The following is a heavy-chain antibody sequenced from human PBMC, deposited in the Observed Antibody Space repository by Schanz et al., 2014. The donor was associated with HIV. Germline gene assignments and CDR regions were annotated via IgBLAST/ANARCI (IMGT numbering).Heavy chain of an antibody. V-gene: IGHV4-34*01. J-gene: IGHJ6*02. CDR2: INHSEST. D-gene: IGHD6-25*01. CDR3: GRVSGYYGMDV. CDR1: GGSFRDYS. Sequence: QVQLQQWGAGLLKPSETLSLTCAVYGGSFRDYSWTWIRQPPGKGLEWIGEINHSESTNYNPSLKRGVTLSVDTSKNQFSLKLSSVTAADTAVYYCGRVSGYYGMDVWGQGTAVTVSS.